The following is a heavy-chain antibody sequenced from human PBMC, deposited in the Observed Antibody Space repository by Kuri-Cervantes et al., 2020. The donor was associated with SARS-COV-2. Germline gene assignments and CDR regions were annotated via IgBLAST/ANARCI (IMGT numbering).Heavy chain of an antibody. Sequence: SVKVSCKASGGTFSSYAISWVRQAPGQGLEWMGGIIPIFGTANYAQKFQGRVTITADVSTSTAYMELSSLRSEDTAVYYCASRWGIAVAGPPDYWGQGTLVTVSS. CDR2: IIPIFGTA. CDR3: ASRWGIAVAGPPDY. J-gene: IGHJ4*02. D-gene: IGHD6-19*01. V-gene: IGHV1-69*13. CDR1: GGTFSSYA.